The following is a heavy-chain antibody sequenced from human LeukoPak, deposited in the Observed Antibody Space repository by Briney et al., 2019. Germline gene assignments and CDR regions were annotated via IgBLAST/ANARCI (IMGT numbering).Heavy chain of an antibody. CDR3: ARRTLAQLVFYFDC. V-gene: IGHV4-39*01. Sequence: SETLSLTCTVSGGSIGSSSYYWGWIRQPPGKGLEWIGSIYYSGSTYYNPSLKSRVTISVDTSKNQFSLKLSSVTAADTAVYYCARRTLAQLVFYFDCWGQGTLVTVSS. J-gene: IGHJ4*02. CDR2: IYYSGST. CDR1: GGSIGSSSYY. D-gene: IGHD6-6*01.